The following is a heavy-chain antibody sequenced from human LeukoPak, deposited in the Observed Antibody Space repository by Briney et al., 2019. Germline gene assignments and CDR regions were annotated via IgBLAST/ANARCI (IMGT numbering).Heavy chain of an antibody. CDR1: GFNVSNNY. V-gene: IGHV3-48*02. Sequence: GGSLRLSCAASGFNVSNNYMNWVRQAPGKGLEWVSYITGSSSTIYYADSVKGRFTISRDNAKNSLYLQMNSLRDEDTAVYYCARSVDFDYWGQGTLVTVSS. CDR3: ARSVDFDY. CDR2: ITGSSSTI. J-gene: IGHJ4*02.